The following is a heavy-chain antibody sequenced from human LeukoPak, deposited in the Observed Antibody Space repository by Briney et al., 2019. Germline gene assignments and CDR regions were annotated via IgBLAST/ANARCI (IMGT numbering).Heavy chain of an antibody. Sequence: SQTLSLTCTVSGGSISSGSYYWSWIRQPAGKGLEWIGHIYTSGSTNYNPSLKSRVTISIDTSKNQFSLKLSSVTAADTAVCYCARCTSTSCYHFDYWGQGALVTVSS. CDR3: ARCTSTSCYHFDY. V-gene: IGHV4-61*09. D-gene: IGHD2-2*01. CDR1: GGSISSGSYY. J-gene: IGHJ4*02. CDR2: IYTSGST.